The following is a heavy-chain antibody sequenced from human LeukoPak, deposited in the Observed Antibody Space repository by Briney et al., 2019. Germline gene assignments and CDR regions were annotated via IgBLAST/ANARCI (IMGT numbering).Heavy chain of an antibody. CDR3: AREGIAAALDY. CDR2: ISSSSSYI. CDR1: GFTFSSYS. Sequence: GGSLRLSCAASGFTFSSYSMYWVRQAPGKGLEWVSSISSSSSYIYYADSVKGRFTISRDNAKNSLYLQMNSLRAEDTAVYYCAREGIAAALDYWGQGTLVTVSS. D-gene: IGHD6-13*01. J-gene: IGHJ4*02. V-gene: IGHV3-21*01.